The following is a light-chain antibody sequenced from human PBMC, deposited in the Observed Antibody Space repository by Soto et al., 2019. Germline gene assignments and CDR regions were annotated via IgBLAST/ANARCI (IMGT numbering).Light chain of an antibody. CDR2: DAS. V-gene: IGKV1-5*01. J-gene: IGKJ4*01. CDR3: QYLNSFPLT. CDR1: QSISSW. Sequence: DIQMTQSPSTLSASVGDRVTITCRASQSISSWLAWYQQKPGKAPKLLIYDASSLESGVPSRFSGSGSGTDFSLTISSLQPEDVATYYCQYLNSFPLTFGGGTKVDIK.